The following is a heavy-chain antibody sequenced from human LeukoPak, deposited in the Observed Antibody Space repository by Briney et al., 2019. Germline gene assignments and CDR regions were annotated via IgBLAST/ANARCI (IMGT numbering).Heavy chain of an antibody. J-gene: IGHJ6*03. CDR2: TYNSGST. Sequence: PSETLSLTCTVSGGSISTYYWSWIRQPPGKGLEWIGNTYNSGSTNYNPSLKSRVTIAVDTSKNQFSLKLRSVTAADTAVYYCARDRGQWLAHYYYMDVWGKGTTVTVSS. CDR1: GGSISTYY. V-gene: IGHV4-59*01. CDR3: ARDRGQWLAHYYYMDV. D-gene: IGHD6-19*01.